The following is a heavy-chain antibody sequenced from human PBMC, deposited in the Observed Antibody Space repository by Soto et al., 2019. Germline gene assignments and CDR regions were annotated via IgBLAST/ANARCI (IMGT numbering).Heavy chain of an antibody. J-gene: IGHJ4*02. V-gene: IGHV4-30-2*05. Sequence: SETLSLTCTVSGGSISRGGYSWSWIRQPPGKGLEWIGYIYHSGSTYYNPSLMGRVTISMDKSKNQLSLELKSVTAADTAFYYCARLGADAYWGRGALVTVSS. CDR1: GGSISRGGYS. CDR3: ARLGADAY. CDR2: IYHSGST. D-gene: IGHD3-16*01.